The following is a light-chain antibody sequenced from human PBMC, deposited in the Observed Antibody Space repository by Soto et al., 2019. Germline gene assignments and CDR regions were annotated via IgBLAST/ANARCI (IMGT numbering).Light chain of an antibody. Sequence: QSALTQPRSVSGSPGQSVTISCTGTSSDVGAYNYVSWYRQHPGKAPKLIIYDVTKRPSGVAARFSGSKSGNTASLTISGLQADDEADCFCCSYAGSSTSFVFGVGTKRTVL. V-gene: IGLV2-11*01. J-gene: IGLJ2*01. CDR1: SSDVGAYNY. CDR2: DVT. CDR3: CSYAGSSTSFV.